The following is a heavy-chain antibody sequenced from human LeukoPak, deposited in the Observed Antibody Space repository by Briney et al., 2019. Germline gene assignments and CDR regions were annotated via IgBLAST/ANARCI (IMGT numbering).Heavy chain of an antibody. J-gene: IGHJ6*03. CDR3: AKDLRRSGILINYYYMDV. CDR2: ISGSGGST. V-gene: IGHV3-23*01. D-gene: IGHD3-10*01. Sequence: GGPLRLSCAASGFTFSSYAMSWVRQAPGKGLEWVSAISGSGGSTYYADSVKGRFTISRDNSKNTLYLQMNSLRAEDTAVYYCAKDLRRSGILINYYYMDVWEKGTTVTVSS. CDR1: GFTFSSYA.